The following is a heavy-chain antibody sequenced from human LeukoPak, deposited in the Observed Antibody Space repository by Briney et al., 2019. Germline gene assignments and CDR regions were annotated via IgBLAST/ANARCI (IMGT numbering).Heavy chain of an antibody. J-gene: IGHJ4*02. CDR3: ACLLGYDSSGYPYFDH. CDR2: ISGSGGST. CDR1: GFTFSSYA. D-gene: IGHD3-22*01. V-gene: IGHV3-23*01. Sequence: GKSLRLSCAASGFTFSSYAMSWVRQAPGKGLEWVSAISGSGGSTYYADSVKGRFTISRDNSKNTLYLQMNSLRAEDTAVYYCACLLGYDSSGYPYFDHWGQGTLVTVSS.